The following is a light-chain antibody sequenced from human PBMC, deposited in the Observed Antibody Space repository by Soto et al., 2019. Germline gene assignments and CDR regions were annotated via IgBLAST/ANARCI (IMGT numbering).Light chain of an antibody. CDR1: QGISSY. J-gene: IGKJ4*01. V-gene: IGKV1-9*01. CDR2: AAS. Sequence: DIQLTQSPSFLSASVGDRVTITCRASQGISSYLAWYQQKPGKAPKLLIYAASTLQSGVPSRFSGSGSGTEFTLTISSLQPEDFATYYCLQLNSYPLTFAGGTKVEIK. CDR3: LQLNSYPLT.